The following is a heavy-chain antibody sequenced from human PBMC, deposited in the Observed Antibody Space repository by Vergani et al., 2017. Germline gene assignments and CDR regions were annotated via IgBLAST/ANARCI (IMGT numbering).Heavy chain of an antibody. Sequence: EVQLVESGGGLVQPGGSLKLSCAASGFTFSGSAMHWVRQASGKGLEWVGRIRSKANSYATAYAASVKGRFTISRDDSKNTAYLQMNSLKTEDTAVYYCAKAGRDVAGTWDYWGQGTLVTVSS. D-gene: IGHD6-19*01. CDR1: GFTFSGSA. CDR2: IRSKANSYAT. CDR3: AKAGRDVAGTWDY. J-gene: IGHJ4*02. V-gene: IGHV3-73*02.